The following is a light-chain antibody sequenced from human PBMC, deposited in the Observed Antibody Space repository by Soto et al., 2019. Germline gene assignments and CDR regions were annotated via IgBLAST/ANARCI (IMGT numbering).Light chain of an antibody. CDR2: GAS. CDR3: QQYGSSPPYT. J-gene: IGKJ2*01. CDR1: QSVSSSY. V-gene: IGKV3-20*01. Sequence: EIVLTQSPGTLSLSPGERATLSCRASQSVSSSYLAWYQQKPGQAPRLLIYGASSRATGIPDRFSGSGYGTDFTLTSSRQEPENFEVYYCQQYGSSPPYTFGQGTKLEIK.